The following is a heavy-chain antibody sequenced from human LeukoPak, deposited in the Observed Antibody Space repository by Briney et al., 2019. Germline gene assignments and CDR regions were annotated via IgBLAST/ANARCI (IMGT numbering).Heavy chain of an antibody. CDR2: ISGSGGST. CDR3: AKAVGSGPIAVAGILGY. CDR1: GFTFSSYG. D-gene: IGHD6-19*01. J-gene: IGHJ4*02. V-gene: IGHV3-23*01. Sequence: QPGGSLRLSCAASGFTFSSYGMSWVRQAPGKGLEWVSAISGSGGSTYYADSVKGRFTISRDNSKNTLYLQMNSLRAEDTAVYYCAKAVGSGPIAVAGILGYWGQGTLVTVSS.